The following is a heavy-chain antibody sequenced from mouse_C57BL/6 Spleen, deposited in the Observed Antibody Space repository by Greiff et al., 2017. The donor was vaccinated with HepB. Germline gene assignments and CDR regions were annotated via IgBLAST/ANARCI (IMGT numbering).Heavy chain of an antibody. CDR2: INPSTGGT. CDR3: ARSPFISWGAMDY. D-gene: IGHD1-1*01. CDR1: GYSFTGYY. Sequence: EVQLQQSGPELVKPGASVKISCKASGYSFTGYYMNWVKQSPEKSLEWIGEINPSTGGTTYNQKFKAKATLTVDKSSSTAYMQLKSLTSEDSAVYYCARSPFISWGAMDYWGQGTSVTVSS. V-gene: IGHV1-42*01. J-gene: IGHJ4*01.